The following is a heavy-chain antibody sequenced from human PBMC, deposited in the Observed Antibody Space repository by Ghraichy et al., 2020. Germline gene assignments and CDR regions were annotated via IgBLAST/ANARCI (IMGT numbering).Heavy chain of an antibody. CDR1: GGSFSGYY. V-gene: IGHV4-34*01. D-gene: IGHD6-19*01. CDR2: INHSGST. Sequence: ESLNISCAVYGGSFSGYYWSWIRQPPGKGLEWIGEINHSGSTNYNPSLKSRVTISVDTSKNQFSLKLSSVTAADTAVYYCARGHGYSSGWYDYWGQGTLVTVSS. CDR3: ARGHGYSSGWYDY. J-gene: IGHJ4*02.